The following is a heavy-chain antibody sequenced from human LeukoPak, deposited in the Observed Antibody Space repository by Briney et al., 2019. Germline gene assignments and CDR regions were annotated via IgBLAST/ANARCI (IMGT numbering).Heavy chain of an antibody. CDR2: IYYSGST. J-gene: IGHJ4*02. CDR1: GGSISSYY. CDR3: ARDQWEFDY. D-gene: IGHD1-26*01. Sequence: SETLSLTCTVSGGSISSYYWSWIRQPPGKGLEWIGYIYYSGSTNYNPSLKSRVTISVDTSKNQFSLELSSVTAADTAVYYCARDQWEFDYWGQGTLVTVSS. V-gene: IGHV4-59*01.